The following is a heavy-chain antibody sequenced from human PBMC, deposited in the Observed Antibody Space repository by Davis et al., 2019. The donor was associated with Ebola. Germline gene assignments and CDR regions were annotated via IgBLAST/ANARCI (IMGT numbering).Heavy chain of an antibody. J-gene: IGHJ4*02. CDR2: ISYDGSNK. Sequence: PGGSLRLSCAASGFTFSSYAMHWVRQAPGKGLEWVAVISYDGSNKYYADSVKGRFTISRDNAKNSLYLQMNSLRAEDTAVYYCARDIGGSYWGQGTLVTVSS. CDR3: ARDIGGSY. V-gene: IGHV3-30-3*01. CDR1: GFTFSSYA. D-gene: IGHD1-26*01.